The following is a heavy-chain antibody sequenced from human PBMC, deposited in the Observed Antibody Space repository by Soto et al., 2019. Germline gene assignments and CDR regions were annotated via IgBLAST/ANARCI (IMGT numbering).Heavy chain of an antibody. D-gene: IGHD4-17*01. Sequence: QVQLVQSGTEVKKPGASVKVSCKASGYTFTSHDINWVRQATGQGLEWMGWMNPNSGNTGNAQKIQGRVPMTRNTSISTAYMELSSLRSEDTAVYYCARWDYGVYARFDYWGQGTLVTVSS. J-gene: IGHJ4*02. CDR3: ARWDYGVYARFDY. CDR1: GYTFTSHD. CDR2: MNPNSGNT. V-gene: IGHV1-8*01.